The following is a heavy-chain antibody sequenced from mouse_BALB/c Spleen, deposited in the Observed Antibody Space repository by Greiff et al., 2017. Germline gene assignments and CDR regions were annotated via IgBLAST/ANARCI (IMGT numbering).Heavy chain of an antibody. CDR1: GYNFTSYW. V-gene: IGHV1-55*01. J-gene: IGHJ2*01. D-gene: IGHD1-1*01. CDR3: ARPYYGSSYYFDY. Sequence: VQLQQPGAELVKPGTSVKLSCKASGYNFTSYWINWVKLRPGQGLEWIGDIYPGSGSTNYNEKFKSKATLTVDTSSSTAYMQLSSLASEDSALYYCARPYYGSSYYFDYWGQGTTLTVSS. CDR2: IYPGSGST.